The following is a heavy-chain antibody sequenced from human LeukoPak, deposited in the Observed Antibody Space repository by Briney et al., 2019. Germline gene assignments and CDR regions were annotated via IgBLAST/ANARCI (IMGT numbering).Heavy chain of an antibody. D-gene: IGHD3-9*01. CDR1: GFTFDDYG. J-gene: IGHJ4*02. V-gene: IGHV3-21*01. CDR3: ARIPILTATNLPDY. CDR2: ITSTNNYI. Sequence: GGSLRLSCAASGFTFDDYGMSRVRQAPGKGLEWVSSITSTNNYIYYADSVKGRFAISRDNAKNSLYLQMNSLRAEDTAAYYCARIPILTATNLPDYWGQGTLVTVSS.